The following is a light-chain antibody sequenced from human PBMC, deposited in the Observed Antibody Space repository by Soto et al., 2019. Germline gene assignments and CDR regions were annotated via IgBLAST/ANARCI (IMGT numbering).Light chain of an antibody. Sequence: EIVLTQSPAPLSFSAGNRATLSCRASQGVSGYLAWYQQKPGQAPRLLIYDASNRATGIPARFSGSGSGKDFTLTITSLEPENVAVYYCQQRRLWPSTFGGGTKVEI. CDR3: QQRRLWPST. CDR2: DAS. CDR1: QGVSGY. V-gene: IGKV3-11*01. J-gene: IGKJ4*01.